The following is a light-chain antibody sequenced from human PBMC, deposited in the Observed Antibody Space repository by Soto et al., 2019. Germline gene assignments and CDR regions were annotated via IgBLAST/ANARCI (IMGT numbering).Light chain of an antibody. CDR2: DVN. CDR1: SSDFAVYKY. Sequence: QSALTQPRSVSGSPGQSVTISCTGTSSDFAVYKYVSWYQQYPGKAPKFLIFDVNKRPSGVPDRFSGSKSGDTASLTISGLQPEDEAEYYCCSFAGGSVVFGGGTKLTVL. J-gene: IGLJ2*01. V-gene: IGLV2-11*01. CDR3: CSFAGGSVV.